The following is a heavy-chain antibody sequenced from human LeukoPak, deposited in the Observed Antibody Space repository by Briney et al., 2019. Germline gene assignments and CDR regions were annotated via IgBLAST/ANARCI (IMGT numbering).Heavy chain of an antibody. CDR2: ISSGGGVT. J-gene: IGHJ4*02. V-gene: IGHV3-23*01. D-gene: IGHD6-13*01. Sequence: SGGSLRLSCAASGFTFSTYAMSWVRQAPGKGLEWVSVISSGGGVTHYADSVEGRFTISRDNAKNSLYLQMNSLRAEDTALYYCARDGPGYSSSWYGDYWGQGTLVTVSS. CDR1: GFTFSTYA. CDR3: ARDGPGYSSSWYGDY.